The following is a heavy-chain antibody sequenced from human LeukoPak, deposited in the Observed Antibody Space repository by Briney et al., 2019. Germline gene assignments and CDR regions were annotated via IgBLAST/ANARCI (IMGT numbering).Heavy chain of an antibody. CDR1: GGSISSNSYY. D-gene: IGHD3-10*01. Sequence: SETLSLTCAVSGGSISSNSYYWGWIRQPPGKGLEWIGSIYYSGSTYYNPSLKSRVTISVDTSKNQFSLKLSSVTAADTAVYYCARVMHYYGSGGQGFDYWGQGTLVTVSS. CDR3: ARVMHYYGSGGQGFDY. CDR2: IYYSGST. V-gene: IGHV4-39*01. J-gene: IGHJ4*02.